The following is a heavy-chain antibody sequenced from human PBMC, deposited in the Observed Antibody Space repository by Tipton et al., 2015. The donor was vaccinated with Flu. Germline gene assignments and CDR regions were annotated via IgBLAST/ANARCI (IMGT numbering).Heavy chain of an antibody. Sequence: TLSLTCTVSGGSINRYYWSWIRQSVGKGPEWIGRTHTNGNTNYNSSFGSRLTMSLDMSKSQFSMTLTSVTVADTAVYYCASGNFYDSSGYFAFWGQGILVTVSS. J-gene: IGHJ4*02. CDR3: ASGNFYDSSGYFAF. CDR2: THTNGNT. D-gene: IGHD3-22*01. CDR1: GGSINRYY. V-gene: IGHV4-4*07.